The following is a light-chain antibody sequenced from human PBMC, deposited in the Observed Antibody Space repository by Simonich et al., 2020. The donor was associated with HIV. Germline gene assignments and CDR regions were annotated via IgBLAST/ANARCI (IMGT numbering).Light chain of an antibody. V-gene: IGKV1-5*03. CDR1: QRISSW. Sequence: DIQMTQSPSTRSASVGDRVTITCRASQRISSWLAWYQQKPGKATKLLIYKASSLESGVPSRFSGSGSGTEFTLTISSLQPDDFATYYCQQYNSYSPTYTFGQGTKLEIK. CDR3: QQYNSYSPTYT. CDR2: KAS. J-gene: IGKJ2*01.